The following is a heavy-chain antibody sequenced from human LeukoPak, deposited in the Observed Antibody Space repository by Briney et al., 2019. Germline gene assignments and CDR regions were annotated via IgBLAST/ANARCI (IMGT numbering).Heavy chain of an antibody. V-gene: IGHV4-39*07. CDR1: GGSISSNSYY. D-gene: IGHD2-15*01. J-gene: IGHJ4*02. CDR3: ARGVVVVAASMYYFDY. CDR2: IYYSGST. Sequence: SETLSLTCTVSGGSISSNSYYWGWIRQPPGKGLEWIGSIYYSGSTYYNPSLKSRVTISADTFKNQFSLKLSSVTAADTAVYYCARGVVVVAASMYYFDYWGQGTLVTVSS.